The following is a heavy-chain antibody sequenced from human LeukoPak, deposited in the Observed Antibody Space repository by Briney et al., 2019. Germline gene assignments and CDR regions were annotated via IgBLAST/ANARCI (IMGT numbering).Heavy chain of an antibody. J-gene: IGHJ6*03. V-gene: IGHV4-34*01. Sequence: SETLSLTCAVYGGSFSGYYWSWIRQPPGKGLEWIGEINHSGSTNYNPSLKSRVTISVDTSKSQFSLKLSSVTAADTAVYYCARRSYDFLYYYYYMDVWGRGTTVTVSS. CDR2: INHSGST. D-gene: IGHD3-3*01. CDR3: ARRSYDFLYYYYYMDV. CDR1: GGSFSGYY.